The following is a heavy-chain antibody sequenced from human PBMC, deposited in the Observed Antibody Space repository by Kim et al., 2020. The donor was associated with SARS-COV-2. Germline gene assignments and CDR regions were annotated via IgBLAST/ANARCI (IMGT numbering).Heavy chain of an antibody. Sequence: SETLSLTCTVSGGSISNYYGTWIRQPPAKGLECTGYIYYTGTTYYNPSLKSRVTISVDTSKNQFSLNLSSVTAADTAVYYCATGNSGWYFDLWGRGTLVTVSS. D-gene: IGHD1-7*01. CDR1: GGSISNYY. CDR3: ATGNSGWYFDL. CDR2: IYYTGTT. V-gene: IGHV4-59*01. J-gene: IGHJ2*01.